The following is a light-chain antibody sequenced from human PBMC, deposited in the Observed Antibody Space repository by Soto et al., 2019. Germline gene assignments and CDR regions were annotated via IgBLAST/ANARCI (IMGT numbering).Light chain of an antibody. CDR1: SSDVGGYNY. CDR2: DVN. V-gene: IGLV2-14*03. J-gene: IGLJ1*01. Sequence: QSALTQTASVSGSPGQSITISCTGTSSDVGGYNYVSWYQHHPGKAPKLLIYDVNSRPSGVSDRFSGSKSGNTASLTISGLQDEDEADYYCSSYTSSSTEVFGTGTKVTVL. CDR3: SSYTSSSTEV.